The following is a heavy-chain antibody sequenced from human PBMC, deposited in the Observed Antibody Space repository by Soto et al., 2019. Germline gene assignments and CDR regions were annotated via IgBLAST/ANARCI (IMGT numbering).Heavy chain of an antibody. D-gene: IGHD1-1*01. CDR2: MSHSGGT. CDR3: ARVGRGTATTVVDAFDI. CDR1: GGFVSSGSYY. J-gene: IGHJ3*02. V-gene: IGHV4-34*01. Sequence: QVQLQQWGAGLLKPSETLSLTCAVYGGFVSSGSYYWSWIRQPPGKGLEWIGEMSHSGGTHFNPCLKSRVTVSVDTSKNQFSRKMSSVTAADTALYYCARVGRGTATTVVDAFDIWGPGTMVTVSS.